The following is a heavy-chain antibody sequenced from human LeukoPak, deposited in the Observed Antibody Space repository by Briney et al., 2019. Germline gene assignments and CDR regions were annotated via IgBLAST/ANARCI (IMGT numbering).Heavy chain of an antibody. CDR1: GFTFSNSV. Sequence: GGSLRLSCAASGFTFSNSVMSWVRQAPGKGLEWVSIIKQDGSEKYYVDSVKGRFTISRDNAEKSLYLQMNSLRAEDTAVYYCATSRTSDYWGQGTLVTVSS. J-gene: IGHJ4*02. D-gene: IGHD1-14*01. V-gene: IGHV3-7*03. CDR3: ATSRTSDY. CDR2: IKQDGSEK.